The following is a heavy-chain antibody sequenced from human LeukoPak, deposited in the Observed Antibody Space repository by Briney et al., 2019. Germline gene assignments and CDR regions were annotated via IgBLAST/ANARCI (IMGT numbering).Heavy chain of an antibody. CDR2: IISSSSYI. V-gene: IGHV3-21*01. CDR1: GFTFSSYS. CDR3: ARAERTDYGGNSGALDY. J-gene: IGHJ4*02. D-gene: IGHD4-23*01. Sequence: GGSLRLSCAASGFTFSSYSMNWVRQAPGKGLEWVSSIISSSSYIYYADSVKGRFTISRDNAKNSLYLQMNSLRAEDTAVYYCARAERTDYGGNSGALDYWGQGTLVTVSS.